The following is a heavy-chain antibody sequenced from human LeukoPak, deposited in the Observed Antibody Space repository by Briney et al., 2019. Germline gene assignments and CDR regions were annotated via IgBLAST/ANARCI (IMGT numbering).Heavy chain of an antibody. V-gene: IGHV1-24*01. CDR1: GYTLTELS. CDR3: ATGLAAAGYYYYMDV. Sequence: GASVKVSCKVSGYTLTELSMHWVRQAPGKGLEWMGGFDPEDGETIYAQKFQGRVTMTEDTSTDTAYMELSSLRSEDTAVYYCATGLAAAGYYYYMDVWGKGTTVTVSS. CDR2: FDPEDGET. D-gene: IGHD6-13*01. J-gene: IGHJ6*03.